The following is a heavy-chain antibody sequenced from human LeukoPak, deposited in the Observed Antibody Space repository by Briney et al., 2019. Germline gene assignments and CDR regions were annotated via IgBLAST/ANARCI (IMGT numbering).Heavy chain of an antibody. V-gene: IGHV3-30*02. CDR3: VRGVYCSSTSRRQIGGRYFDY. D-gene: IGHD2-2*01. CDR2: IRYDGSKK. CDR1: GFTFSSYG. J-gene: IGHJ4*02. Sequence: GGSLRLSCAASGFTFSSYGMHWVRQAPGKGLGWVAFIRYDGSKKYYADSVKGRFTISRDNSKNTLYLQMNSLRAEDTAVYYCVRGVYCSSTSRRQIGGRYFDYWGQGTLVTVSS.